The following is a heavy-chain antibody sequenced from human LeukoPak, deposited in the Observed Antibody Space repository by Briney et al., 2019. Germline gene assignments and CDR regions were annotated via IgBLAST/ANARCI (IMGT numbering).Heavy chain of an antibody. CDR3: ARYGGYYYYMDV. CDR1: GYSISSGYY. CDR2: IHHSGST. V-gene: IGHV4-38-2*02. Sequence: SETLSLTCTVSGYSISSGYYWGWIRQPPGKGLEWIGSIHHSGSTYYNPSLKSRVTISVDTSKNQFSLKLNSVTAADTAVYYCARYGGYYYYMDVWGKGTTVTVSS. J-gene: IGHJ6*03. D-gene: IGHD3-10*01.